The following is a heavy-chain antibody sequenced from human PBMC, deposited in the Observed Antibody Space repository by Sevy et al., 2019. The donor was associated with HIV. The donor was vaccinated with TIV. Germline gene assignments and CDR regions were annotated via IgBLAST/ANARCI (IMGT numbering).Heavy chain of an antibody. CDR1: GVSVSPYY. CDR2: SGST. CDR3: ARGGPNQQQLDYFDH. Sequence: SETLSLTCTVSGVSVSPYYWAWIRQPPGKGLECVAFSGSTNYNPSLKSRATTSVDTSKNQFSLKLSSVTAADTVIYYCARGGPNQQQLDYFDHWGQGTLVTVSS. D-gene: IGHD1-1*01. V-gene: IGHV4-59*02. J-gene: IGHJ4*02.